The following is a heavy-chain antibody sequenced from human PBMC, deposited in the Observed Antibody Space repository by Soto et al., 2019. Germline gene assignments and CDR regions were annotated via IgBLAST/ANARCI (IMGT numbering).Heavy chain of an antibody. J-gene: IGHJ3*02. V-gene: IGHV3-23*01. CDR3: AAYYYDSSGYYYVAFDI. CDR1: GFTFSSYA. CDR2: ISGSGGST. Sequence: GGSLRLSCAASGFTFSSYAMSWVRQAPGKGLEWVSAISGSGGSTYYADSVKGRFTISRDNSKNTLYLQMNSLRAEDTAVYYCAAYYYDSSGYYYVAFDIWGQGTMVTVSS. D-gene: IGHD3-22*01.